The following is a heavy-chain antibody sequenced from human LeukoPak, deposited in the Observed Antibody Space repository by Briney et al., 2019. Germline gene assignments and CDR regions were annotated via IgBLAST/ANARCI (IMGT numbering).Heavy chain of an antibody. D-gene: IGHD3-3*01. J-gene: IGHJ5*02. CDR3: ASVITIFGVVTP. Sequence: QPGGSLRLSCAASGFTFSSYSMNWVRQAPGKGLEWVSYISSSSSTIYYADSVKGRFTISRDNAKNSLYLQMNSLRAEDTAVYYCASVITIFGVVTPWGQGTLVTVSS. CDR1: GFTFSSYS. V-gene: IGHV3-48*01. CDR2: ISSSSSTI.